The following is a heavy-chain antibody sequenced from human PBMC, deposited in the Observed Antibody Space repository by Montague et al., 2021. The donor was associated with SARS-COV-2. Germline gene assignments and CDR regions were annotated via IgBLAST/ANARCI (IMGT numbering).Heavy chain of an antibody. CDR2: SDWXDDK. Sequence: PALVTPTQTLTLTCTFSGFSLSTGGMCVSWIRQPPGKALEWLALSDWXDDKYYSTSLKTRLTISKDTSKNQVVLTMTNMDPVDTATYYCARIWGATRGDAFDIWGQGTMVTVSS. CDR3: ARIWGATRGDAFDI. D-gene: IGHD1-26*01. J-gene: IGHJ3*02. V-gene: IGHV2-70*01. CDR1: GFSLSTGGMC.